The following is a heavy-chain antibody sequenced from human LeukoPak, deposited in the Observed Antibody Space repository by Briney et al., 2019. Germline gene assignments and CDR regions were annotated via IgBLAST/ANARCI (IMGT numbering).Heavy chain of an antibody. D-gene: IGHD3-3*01. CDR3: ARGGYDFVYYYGMDV. CDR2: INPNSGGT. CDR1: GYTFTSYG. V-gene: IGHV1-2*06. J-gene: IGHJ6*02. Sequence: ASVKVSCKASGYTFTSYGISWVRQAPGQGLEWMGRINPNSGGTNYAQKFQGRVTMTRDTSISTAYMELSRLRSDDTAVYYCARGGYDFVYYYGMDVWGQGTTVTVSS.